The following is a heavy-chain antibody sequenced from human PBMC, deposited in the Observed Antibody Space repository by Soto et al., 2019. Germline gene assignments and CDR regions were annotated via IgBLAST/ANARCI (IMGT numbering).Heavy chain of an antibody. J-gene: IGHJ1*01. CDR3: ARDWSPVRDKYFQH. CDR2: ISSSGSTI. V-gene: IGHV3-11*01. Sequence: GGSLRLSCAASGFTFSDYDMSWIRQAPGKGLEWVSYISSSGSTIYYADSVKGRFTISRDNAKNSLYLQMNSLRAEDTAVYYCARDWSPVRDKYFQHWGQGTLVTVSS. CDR1: GFTFSDYD. D-gene: IGHD2-8*01.